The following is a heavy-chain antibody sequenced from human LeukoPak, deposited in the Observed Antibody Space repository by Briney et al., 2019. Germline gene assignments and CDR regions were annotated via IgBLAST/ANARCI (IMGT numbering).Heavy chain of an antibody. V-gene: IGHV3-53*01. D-gene: IGHD3-9*01. CDR3: ARGTTDILTGYYYYAMDV. CDR2: IYSGGST. Sequence: PGGSLRLSCAASGFTVSSNYMSWVRQAPGKGLEWVSVIYSGGSTYYADSVKGRFTISRDNSKNTVYLQMSSLRAEDTAVYYCARGTTDILTGYYYYAMDVWGQGTTVTVSS. J-gene: IGHJ6*02. CDR1: GFTVSSNY.